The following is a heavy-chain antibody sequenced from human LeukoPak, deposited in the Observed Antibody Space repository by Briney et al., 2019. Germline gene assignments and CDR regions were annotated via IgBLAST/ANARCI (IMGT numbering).Heavy chain of an antibody. J-gene: IGHJ4*02. CDR3: AMVQGSSGYYANY. CDR2: ISGSGGST. Sequence: GGSLRLSRAASGFTFSSYAMSWVCKAQGKGLKWASAISGSGGSTYYADSVKVRFTISRDNSKNTLYLQMNSLRAEDTAVYYCAMVQGSSGYYANYWGQGTLVTVSS. D-gene: IGHD3-22*01. V-gene: IGHV3-23*01. CDR1: GFTFSSYA.